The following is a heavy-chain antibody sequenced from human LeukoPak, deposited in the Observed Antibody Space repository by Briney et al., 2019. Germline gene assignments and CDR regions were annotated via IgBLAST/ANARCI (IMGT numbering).Heavy chain of an antibody. V-gene: IGHV3-23*01. CDR3: AKDRVRRPVVVTALADY. CDR2: ISGSGGST. D-gene: IGHD2-21*02. CDR1: GFTFSSYA. J-gene: IGHJ4*02. Sequence: GGSLRLSCAASGFTFSSYAMSWVRQAPGKGLEWVSAISGSGGSTYYADSVEGRFTISRDNSKNTLYLQMNSLRAEDTAVYYCAKDRVRRPVVVTALADYWGQGTLVTVSS.